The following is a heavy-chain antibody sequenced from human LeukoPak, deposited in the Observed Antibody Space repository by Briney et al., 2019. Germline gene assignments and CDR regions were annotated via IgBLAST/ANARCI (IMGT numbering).Heavy chain of an antibody. J-gene: IGHJ4*02. V-gene: IGHV4-34*01. D-gene: IGHD1-1*01. CDR2: INHSGST. CDR3: ARHKQLEDFDY. CDR1: GGSFSGYY. Sequence: SETLSLTCAVYGGSFSGYYWSWIRQPPGKGLEWIGEINHSGSTNYNPSLKSRVTISVDTSKNQFSLKLSSVTAADTAVYYCARHKQLEDFDYWGQGTLVTVSS.